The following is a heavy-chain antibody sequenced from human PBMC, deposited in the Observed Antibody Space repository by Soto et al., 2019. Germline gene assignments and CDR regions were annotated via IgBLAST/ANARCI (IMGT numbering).Heavy chain of an antibody. V-gene: IGHV3-23*01. CDR3: SQSNVWYPELDY. CDR1: GFTFSSYA. J-gene: IGHJ4*02. D-gene: IGHD6-13*01. CDR2: ISGSGGST. Sequence: EVQLLESGGGLVQPGGSLRLSCAASGFTFSSYAMSWVRQAPGKGLEWVSAISGSGGSTYYADSVKGRFTFSRDNSKNTLYLQMNSLRAEDTAVYYSSQSNVWYPELDYWGQGTLVTVSS.